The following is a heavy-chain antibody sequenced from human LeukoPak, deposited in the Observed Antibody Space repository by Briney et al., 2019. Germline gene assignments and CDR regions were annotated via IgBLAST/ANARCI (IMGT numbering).Heavy chain of an antibody. CDR2: IYYSGST. V-gene: IGHV4-59*01. CDR3: AGTFTYYYDSSDHAFDI. Sequence: PSETLSLTCTVSGGSISSYYWSWVRQPPGKGLEWIGYIYYSGSTNYNPSLKSRVTISVDTSKNQFSLKLSSVTAADTAVYYRAGTFTYYYDSSDHAFDIWGQGTMVTVSS. J-gene: IGHJ3*02. D-gene: IGHD3-22*01. CDR1: GGSISSYY.